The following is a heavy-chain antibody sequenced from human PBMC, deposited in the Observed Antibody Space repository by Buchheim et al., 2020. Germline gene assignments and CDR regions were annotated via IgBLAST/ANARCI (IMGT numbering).Heavy chain of an antibody. CDR3: ARDRLIRFLEWSTPDPYGMDV. D-gene: IGHD3-3*01. Sequence: QVQLVQSGAEVKKPGASVKVSCKASGYAFTSYYMHWVRQAPGQGLEWMGIINPSGGSTSYAQKFQGRVTMTRDTSTSTVYMELSSLRSEDTAVYYCARDRLIRFLEWSTPDPYGMDVWGQGTT. V-gene: IGHV1-46*01. J-gene: IGHJ6*02. CDR2: INPSGGST. CDR1: GYAFTSYY.